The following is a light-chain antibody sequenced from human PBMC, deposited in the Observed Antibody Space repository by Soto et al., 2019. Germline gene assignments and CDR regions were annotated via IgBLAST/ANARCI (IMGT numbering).Light chain of an antibody. Sequence: EIVLPQSPGSLSLSPGQRATLSCRASQSVDTTFFAWYQKKPGQAPRLLIYGASKRATGLPDRFSGSWSGTDFTLIISRLEPEDLAVYYCQQYMRSVTFGQGTKVEIK. CDR3: QQYMRSVT. J-gene: IGKJ1*01. CDR1: QSVDTTF. CDR2: GAS. V-gene: IGKV3-20*01.